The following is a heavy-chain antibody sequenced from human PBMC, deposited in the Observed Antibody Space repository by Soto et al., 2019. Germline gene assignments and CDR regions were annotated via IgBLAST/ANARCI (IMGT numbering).Heavy chain of an antibody. V-gene: IGHV1-3*01. Sequence: ASVKVSCKASGYTFTSYAMHWVRQAPGQRLEWMGWINAGNGNTKYSQKFQGRVTITRDTSASTAYMELSSLRSEDTAVYYCARGKLDRQYYFDYWGQGTLVTVSS. J-gene: IGHJ4*02. CDR1: GYTFTSYA. CDR3: ARGKLDRQYYFDY. D-gene: IGHD1-1*01. CDR2: INAGNGNT.